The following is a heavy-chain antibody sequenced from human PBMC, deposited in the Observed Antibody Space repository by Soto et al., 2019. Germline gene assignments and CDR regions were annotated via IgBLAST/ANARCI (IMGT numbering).Heavy chain of an antibody. CDR1: GGSISSNNW. J-gene: IGHJ4*02. CDR3: ARSYKVTVFDD. D-gene: IGHD2-21*02. CDR2: IYHSGST. V-gene: IGHV4-4*02. Sequence: QVQLQESGPGLVKPSGALSLTCAVSGGSISSNNWWSWVRQPPGKGLEWIGEIYHSGSTNYNPSLKSRVTILVVKSKNQFSLKLSSVTAADTAVYYCARSYKVTVFDDWGQGTLVTVSS.